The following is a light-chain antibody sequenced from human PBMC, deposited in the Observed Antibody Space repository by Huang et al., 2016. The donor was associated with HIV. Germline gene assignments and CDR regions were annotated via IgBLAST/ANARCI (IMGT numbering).Light chain of an antibody. Sequence: DIQMTQSPPSLSASVGDRVTIACQASQDISNYLNWFQQKPGEAPKLLIYDASNLKAGVPSRFSGSGSGTDFTCTISSLQAEDIATYYCQQYANLPPWTFGQGTKVEI. CDR1: QDISNY. CDR2: DAS. V-gene: IGKV1-33*01. J-gene: IGKJ1*01. CDR3: QQYANLPPWT.